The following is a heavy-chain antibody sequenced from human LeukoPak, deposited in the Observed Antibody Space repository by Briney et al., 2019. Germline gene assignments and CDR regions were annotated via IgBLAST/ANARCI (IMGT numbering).Heavy chain of an antibody. D-gene: IGHD3-16*01. CDR3: ARELVGSPNWFDP. J-gene: IGHJ5*02. V-gene: IGHV1-2*02. CDR1: GYTFTGYY. CDR2: INPNSGGT. Sequence: ASVKVSCKASGYTFTGYYMHWVRQAPGQGLEWMGWINPNSGGTNYAQKFQGRVTMTRDTSISTAYMELSRLRSDDTAVYYCARELVGSPNWFDPWGQGTLVTVPS.